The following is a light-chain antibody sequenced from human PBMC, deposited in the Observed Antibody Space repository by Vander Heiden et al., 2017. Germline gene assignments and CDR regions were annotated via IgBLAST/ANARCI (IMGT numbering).Light chain of an antibody. CDR2: SNN. J-gene: IGLJ1*01. V-gene: IGLV1-44*01. CDR3: AAWDDSLNGYV. Sequence: QSVLTQPPSASGTPGQRVTISCSGSSSNIGSNTVNWYQQLPGTAPKLLSYSNNQRPSGVPDRFSGSKSGTSASLAISGLQSEDEADYDCAAWDDSLNGYVFGTGTKVTVL. CDR1: SSNIGSNT.